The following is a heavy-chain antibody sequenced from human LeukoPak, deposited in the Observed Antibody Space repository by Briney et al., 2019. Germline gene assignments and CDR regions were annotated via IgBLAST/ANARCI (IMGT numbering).Heavy chain of an antibody. V-gene: IGHV3-30*03. CDR1: GFTFSSYG. Sequence: GRSLRLSCAASGFTFSSYGMHWVRQAPGKGLEWVAVISYDGSNKYYADSVKGRFTISRDNSKNTLYLQMNSLRAEDTAVYYCAGGMATITNFDYWGQGTLVTVSS. D-gene: IGHD5-24*01. J-gene: IGHJ4*02. CDR2: ISYDGSNK. CDR3: AGGMATITNFDY.